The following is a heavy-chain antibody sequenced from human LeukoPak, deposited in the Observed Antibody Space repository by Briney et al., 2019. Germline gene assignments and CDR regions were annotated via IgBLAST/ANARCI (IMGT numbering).Heavy chain of an antibody. CDR2: IKQDGSEK. CDR3: ARGGAPRSCSNGVGYSSFFDS. V-gene: IGHV3-7*01. CDR1: GFTFSTYW. J-gene: IGHJ4*02. D-gene: IGHD2-8*01. Sequence: PGGSLRLSSAASGFTFSTYWMSWVRQGPGKGLEWVANIKQDGSEKYYVDSVKGRFTISRDNANSSLFLQMNSLRGEDTAVYYCARGGAPRSCSNGVGYSSFFDSWGQGTLVTVSS.